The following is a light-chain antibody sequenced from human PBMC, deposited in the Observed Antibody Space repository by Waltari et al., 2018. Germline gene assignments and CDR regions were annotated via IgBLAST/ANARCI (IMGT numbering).Light chain of an antibody. V-gene: IGKV4-1*01. Sequence: DIVMTQSPDSLAVSLGERATINCKSSQSVLYSSNNKNYLAWYQQKPGQPPTALIYWASTRRESGVPDRFSGSGSGTDFNLTISSLQAEDVAVYYCQQYCSSPLTFGGGTKVEIK. CDR2: WAS. CDR1: QSVLYSSNNKNY. J-gene: IGKJ4*01. CDR3: QQYCSSPLT.